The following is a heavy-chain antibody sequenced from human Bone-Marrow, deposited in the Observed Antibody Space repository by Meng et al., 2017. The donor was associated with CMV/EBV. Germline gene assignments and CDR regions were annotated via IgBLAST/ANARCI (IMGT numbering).Heavy chain of an antibody. CDR3: ARGHCRSTSCYTSYYYGMDV. CDR2: INHSGST. J-gene: IGHJ6*02. Sequence: SETLSLTCTVSGGSISSYYWSWIRQPPGKGLEWIGEINHSGSTNYNPSLKSRVTISVDTSKNQFSLKLTSVTAADTAVYYCARGHCRSTSCYTSYYYGMDVWGQGPTVTVYS. D-gene: IGHD2-2*02. CDR1: GGSISSYY. V-gene: IGHV4-34*01.